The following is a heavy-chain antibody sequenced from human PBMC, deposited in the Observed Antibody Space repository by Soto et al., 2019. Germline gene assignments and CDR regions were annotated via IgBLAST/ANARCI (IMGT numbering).Heavy chain of an antibody. Sequence: GGSLRLSCAASGFTFSRNAMSWVRQAPGKGLEWVSAISGSGGSTYYADSVKGRFTISRDNSKNTLYLQMNSLRAEDTAVYYCAKRLTYYFDSSGYYFDYWGQGTLVTV. CDR1: GFTFSRNA. J-gene: IGHJ4*02. D-gene: IGHD3-22*01. CDR3: AKRLTYYFDSSGYYFDY. V-gene: IGHV3-23*01. CDR2: ISGSGGST.